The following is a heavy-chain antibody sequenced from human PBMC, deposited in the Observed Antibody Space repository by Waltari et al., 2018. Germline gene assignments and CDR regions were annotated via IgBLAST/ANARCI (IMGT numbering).Heavy chain of an antibody. J-gene: IGHJ4*02. Sequence: QVQLMESGGGVVQPGKSLRLSCSASGFTFSSFSMHWVRQAPGKGLEWVAVITYDGKDKDYADAVKGRFTISRDNSKKTVYLQMNTLKLQDTAVYYCASDPSRLSTPGGYFDNWGQGTQVTVSS. D-gene: IGHD2-8*02. CDR1: GFTFSSFS. CDR2: ITYDGKDK. V-gene: IGHV3-30*04. CDR3: ASDPSRLSTPGGYFDN.